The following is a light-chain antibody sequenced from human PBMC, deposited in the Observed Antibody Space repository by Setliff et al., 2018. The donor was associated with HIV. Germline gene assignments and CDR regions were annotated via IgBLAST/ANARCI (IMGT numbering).Light chain of an antibody. CDR2: HVS. J-gene: IGLJ1*01. Sequence: QSVLAQPASVSGSPGQSITISCTGTSNDIASSDYVSWYQQHLGKAPKLIIYHVSHRPSGVSHRFSAFKSGHTAPLTISGLQADDEADYYCSSSTTDTSDVFGTGTRSPS. CDR1: SNDIASSDY. CDR3: SSSTTDTSDV. V-gene: IGLV2-14*03.